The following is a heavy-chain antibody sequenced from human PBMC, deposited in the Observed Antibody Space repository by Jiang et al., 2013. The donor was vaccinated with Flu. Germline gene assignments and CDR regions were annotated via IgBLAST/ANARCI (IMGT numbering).Heavy chain of an antibody. V-gene: IGHV5-51*01. Sequence: GAEVKKPGESLKISCKGSGYSFTNYWIVWVRQMPGKGLEWMGMIYPGDSDTRDSPSFQGQVTISADKSITTAYLHWRSLKASDTAMYYCARLPYDFWTENGMDVWGQGTTVTRLL. CDR1: GYSFTNYW. J-gene: IGHJ6*02. D-gene: IGHD3-3*01. CDR2: IYPGDSDT. CDR3: ARLPYDFWTENGMDV.